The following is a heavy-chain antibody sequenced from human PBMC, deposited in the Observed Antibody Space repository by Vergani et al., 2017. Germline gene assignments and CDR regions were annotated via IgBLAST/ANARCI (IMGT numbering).Heavy chain of an antibody. J-gene: IGHJ6*02. CDR2: IYYSGST. Sequence: QVQLQESGPGLVKPSETLSLTCTVSGGSISSYYWSWIRQPPGKGLEWIGYIYYSGSTNYNPSLKSRVTISVDTSKNQFSLKLSSVTAADTAVYYCARLYCSSTSFYGMDVWGQGTTVTVSS. D-gene: IGHD2-2*01. V-gene: IGHV4-59*01. CDR3: ARLYCSSTSFYGMDV. CDR1: GGSISSYY.